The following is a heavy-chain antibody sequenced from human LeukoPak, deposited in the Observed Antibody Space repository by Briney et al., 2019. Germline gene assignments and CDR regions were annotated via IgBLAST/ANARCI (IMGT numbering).Heavy chain of an antibody. CDR3: ARADYGDPYYSDY. J-gene: IGHJ4*02. CDR1: GYSISSGYY. D-gene: IGHD4-17*01. CDR2: IYHSGST. V-gene: IGHV4-38-2*01. Sequence: PSETLSLTCAVSGYSISSGYYWGWIRQPPGKGLEWIGSIYHSGSTYYNPSLKSRVTISVDTSKNQFSLKLSSVTAADTAVYYCARADYGDPYYSDYWGQGTLVTVSS.